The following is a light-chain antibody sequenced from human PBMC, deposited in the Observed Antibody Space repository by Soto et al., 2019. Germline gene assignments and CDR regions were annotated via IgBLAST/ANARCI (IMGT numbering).Light chain of an antibody. CDR1: RSDVGGYNY. CDR3: SSYTSSSTYV. V-gene: IGLV2-14*01. CDR2: DVS. J-gene: IGLJ1*01. Sequence: QSALTQPASVSGSPGQSITISCTGTRSDVGGYNYVSWYQQQPGKAPKLMIYDVSNRPSGVSKRFSGSKSGNTASLTISGLQAEDEADYYCSSYTSSSTYVFGTGTKVTVL.